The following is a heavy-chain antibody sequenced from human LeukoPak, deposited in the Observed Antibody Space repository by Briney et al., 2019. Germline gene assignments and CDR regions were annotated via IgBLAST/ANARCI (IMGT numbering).Heavy chain of an antibody. CDR3: TTDLTYCGGDCYPLDY. Sequence: PGGSLRLSCAASGFTFSNAWMSWVRQAPGKGLEWVGRIKSKTDGGTTDYAAPVKGRLTISRDDSKNTLYLQMNSLKTEDTAVYYCTTDLTYCGGDCYPLDYWGQGTLVTVSS. J-gene: IGHJ4*02. CDR1: GFTFSNAW. D-gene: IGHD2-21*02. CDR2: IKSKTDGGTT. V-gene: IGHV3-15*01.